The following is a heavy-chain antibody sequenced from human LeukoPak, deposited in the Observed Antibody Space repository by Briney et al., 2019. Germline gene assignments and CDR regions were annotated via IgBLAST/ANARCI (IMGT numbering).Heavy chain of an antibody. CDR1: GGSISSYY. J-gene: IGHJ5*02. D-gene: IGHD6-13*01. V-gene: IGHV4-59*08. CDR3: ARHSDGSGWFHWFDP. Sequence: PSETLSLTCTVSGGSISSYYWSWIRQPPGKGLEWIGYMYYSGSSDYNPSLKSRVTISMDTSKNQFSLRLSSVTATDTAVHYCARHSDGSGWFHWFDPWGQGTLVTVSS. CDR2: MYYSGSS.